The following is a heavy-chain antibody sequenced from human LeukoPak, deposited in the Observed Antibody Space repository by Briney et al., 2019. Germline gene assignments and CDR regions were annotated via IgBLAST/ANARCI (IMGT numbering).Heavy chain of an antibody. CDR2: IHPILGTA. CDR3: ARERVVVPAAPLFYFDY. V-gene: IGHV1-69*05. CDR1: GGTFSSYA. D-gene: IGHD2-2*01. J-gene: IGHJ4*02. Sequence: SVKVSCKASGGTFSSYAISWVRQAPGQGLEWMGGIHPILGTANHAQKSQGRVTITTDESTSTAYMELSSLRSEDTAVYYWARERVVVPAAPLFYFDYWGQGTLVAVSS.